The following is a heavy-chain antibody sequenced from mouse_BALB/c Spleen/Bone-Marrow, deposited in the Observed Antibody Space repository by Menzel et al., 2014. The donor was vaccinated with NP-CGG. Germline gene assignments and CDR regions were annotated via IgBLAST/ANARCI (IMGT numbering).Heavy chain of an antibody. CDR3: ARRDYAMDF. V-gene: IGHV1-54*01. CDR1: GYAFTNYL. CDR2: INPGSGGT. J-gene: IGHJ4*01. Sequence: VQLQQSGAELVRPGTSVKVSCKASGYAFTNYLIEGVKQRPGQGLEWIGVINPGSGGTNYNEKFKGKATLTADKSSSSAYMQLRSLTSDDSAVYFCARRDYAMDFWGQGTSGSVSS.